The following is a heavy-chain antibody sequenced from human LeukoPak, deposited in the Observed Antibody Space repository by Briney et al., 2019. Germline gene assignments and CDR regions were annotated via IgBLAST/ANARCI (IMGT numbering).Heavy chain of an antibody. D-gene: IGHD4-17*01. J-gene: IGHJ4*02. Sequence: GGSLRLSRAASGFTFSSYSMNWVRQAPGKGLEWVSSISSSSSYIYYADSVKGRFTISRDNAKNSLYLQMNSLRAEDTAVYYCARDPYYGDADPDYWGQGTLVTVSS. CDR1: GFTFSSYS. CDR3: ARDPYYGDADPDY. CDR2: ISSSSSYI. V-gene: IGHV3-21*01.